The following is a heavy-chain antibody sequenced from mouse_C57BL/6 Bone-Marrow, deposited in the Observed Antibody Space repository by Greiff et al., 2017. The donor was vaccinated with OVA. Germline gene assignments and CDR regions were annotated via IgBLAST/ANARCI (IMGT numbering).Heavy chain of an antibody. Sequence: VQLQQSGAELARPGASVKLSCKASGYTFTSYGISWVKQRTGQGLEWIGEIYPRSGNTYYNEKFKGKATLTADKSSSTAYMELRSLTSEDSAVYFCARVSYYYGSTLYYFDYWGQGTTLTVSS. CDR3: ARVSYYYGSTLYYFDY. D-gene: IGHD1-1*01. CDR1: GYTFTSYG. J-gene: IGHJ2*01. V-gene: IGHV1-81*01. CDR2: IYPRSGNT.